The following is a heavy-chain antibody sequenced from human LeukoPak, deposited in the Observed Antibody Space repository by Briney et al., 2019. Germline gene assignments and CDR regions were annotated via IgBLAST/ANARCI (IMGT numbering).Heavy chain of an antibody. Sequence: GESLKISCKGSGSSFTNHWIGWVRQMPGKGLEWMGIIYSGDSDTRYSPSFQGQVTVSADKSISTAYLQWSRLKASDTAMYYCARQFRGDIVAPGCFDYWGQGTLVTVSS. CDR3: ARQFRGDIVAPGCFDY. CDR1: GSSFTNHW. D-gene: IGHD5-12*01. V-gene: IGHV5-51*01. CDR2: IYSGDSDT. J-gene: IGHJ4*02.